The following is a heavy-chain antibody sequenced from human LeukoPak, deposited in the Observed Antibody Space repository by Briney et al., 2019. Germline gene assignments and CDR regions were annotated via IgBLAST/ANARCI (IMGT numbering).Heavy chain of an antibody. Sequence: ASVKVSCKASGYTFTGYYMHWVRQAPGQGLEWMGWINPNSGGTNYAQKFQGRVTMTRDTSISTAYMELSRLRSDDTGVYYCARGPEYYYDSSGYYPYWGQGTLVTVSS. CDR1: GYTFTGYY. CDR3: ARGPEYYYDSSGYYPY. V-gene: IGHV1-2*02. CDR2: INPNSGGT. D-gene: IGHD3-22*01. J-gene: IGHJ4*02.